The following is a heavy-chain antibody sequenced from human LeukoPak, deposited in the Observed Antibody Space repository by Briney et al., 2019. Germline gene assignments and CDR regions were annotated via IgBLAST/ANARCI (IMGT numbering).Heavy chain of an antibody. Sequence: GGSLRLSCAASGFIFSNYGMHWVRQAPDKGLEWMAVIYYDGRSKYYTDSVKGRFTISRDGSKNTLYLQMNSLRVEDTAVYYCAKDWGEDFDTSGPDYWGQGTLVTVSS. CDR2: IYYDGRSK. V-gene: IGHV3-30*18. J-gene: IGHJ4*02. D-gene: IGHD3-22*01. CDR3: AKDWGEDFDTSGPDY. CDR1: GFIFSNYG.